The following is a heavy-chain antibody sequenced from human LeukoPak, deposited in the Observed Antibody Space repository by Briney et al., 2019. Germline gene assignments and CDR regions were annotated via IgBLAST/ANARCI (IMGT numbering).Heavy chain of an antibody. D-gene: IGHD5-18*01. CDR1: GGSISSSSYY. Sequence: SETPSLTCTVSGGSISSSSYYWGWIRQPPGKGLEWIGSIYYSGSTYYNPSLKSRVTISVDTSKNQFSLKLSSVTAADTAVYYCARQDTAMEAYWGQGTLVTVSS. J-gene: IGHJ4*02. V-gene: IGHV4-39*01. CDR2: IYYSGST. CDR3: ARQDTAMEAY.